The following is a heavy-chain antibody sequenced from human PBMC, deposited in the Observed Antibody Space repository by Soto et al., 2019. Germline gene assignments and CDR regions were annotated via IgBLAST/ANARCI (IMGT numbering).Heavy chain of an antibody. CDR1: GFSFSIYA. CDR3: ARGYSYGPNWESDALDI. Sequence: QVQLVESGGGVVQPGRSLRLSCAASGFSFSIYAMHWVRQAPGKGLEWVAVISYHGSTEYYGDSVKGRFTISRDNSKTTLYLPMYSLRPEDTAIYYCARGYSYGPNWESDALDIWGQGAMVTVSS. CDR2: ISYHGSTE. V-gene: IGHV3-30-3*01. D-gene: IGHD5-18*01. J-gene: IGHJ3*02.